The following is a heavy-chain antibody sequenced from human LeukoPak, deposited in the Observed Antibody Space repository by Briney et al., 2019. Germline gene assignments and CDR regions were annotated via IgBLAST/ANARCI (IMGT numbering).Heavy chain of an antibody. Sequence: ASMKVSCKASGYTFTSYDINWVRQATGQGLEWMGWMNPNSGNTGYAQKFQGRVTMTRNTSISTAYMELSSLRSEDTAVYYCARGLIAAAGIGYWGQGTLVTVSS. J-gene: IGHJ4*02. CDR1: GYTFTSYD. CDR3: ARGLIAAAGIGY. D-gene: IGHD6-13*01. CDR2: MNPNSGNT. V-gene: IGHV1-8*01.